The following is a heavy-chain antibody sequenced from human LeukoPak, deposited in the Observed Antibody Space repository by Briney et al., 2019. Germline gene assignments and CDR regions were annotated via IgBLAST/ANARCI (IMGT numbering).Heavy chain of an antibody. V-gene: IGHV1-2*02. CDR1: GYTFTCYY. CDR3: ARARNEYQLLFYDY. J-gene: IGHJ4*02. D-gene: IGHD2-2*01. Sequence: GASVKVSCKASGYTFTCYYMHWVRQAPGQGLEWMGWINPNSGGTNYAQKFQGRVTMTRDTSISTAYMELSRLRSDDTAVYYCARARNEYQLLFYDYCGQGTLVTVSS. CDR2: INPNSGGT.